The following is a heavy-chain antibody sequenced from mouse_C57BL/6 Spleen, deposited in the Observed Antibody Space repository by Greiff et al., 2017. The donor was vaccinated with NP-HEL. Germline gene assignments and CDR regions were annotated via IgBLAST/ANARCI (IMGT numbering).Heavy chain of an antibody. CDR1: GYAFSSYW. V-gene: IGHV1-80*01. J-gene: IGHJ2*01. CDR3: ARGDYYGSSSYLDY. D-gene: IGHD1-1*01. CDR2: IYPGDGDT. Sequence: QVQLQQSGAELVKPGASVKISCKASGYAFSSYWMNWVKQRPGKGLEWIGQIYPGDGDTNYNGKFKGKATLTADKSSSTAYMQLSSLTSEDSAVYFCARGDYYGSSSYLDYWGQGTTLTVSS.